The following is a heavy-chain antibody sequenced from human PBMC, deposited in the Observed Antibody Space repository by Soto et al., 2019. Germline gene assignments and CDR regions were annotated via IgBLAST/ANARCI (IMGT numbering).Heavy chain of an antibody. CDR3: ARVKVVPAAKRLPGPQNYYGMDV. V-gene: IGHV1-2*04. CDR2: INPNSGGT. Sequence: ASVKVTSKASGYTFTGYYMHWVRQAPGQGLELMGWINPNSGGTNYAQKFQGWVTMTRDTSISTAYMELSRLRSDDTAVYYCARVKVVPAAKRLPGPQNYYGMDVWGQGTTVTVAS. D-gene: IGHD2-2*01. CDR1: GYTFTGYY. J-gene: IGHJ6*02.